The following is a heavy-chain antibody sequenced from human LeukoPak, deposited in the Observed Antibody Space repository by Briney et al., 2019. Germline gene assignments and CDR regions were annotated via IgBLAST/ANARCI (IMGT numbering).Heavy chain of an antibody. CDR2: IDPSDSET. CDR1: GSSFTSYW. V-gene: IGHV5-51*01. Sequence: PGASLKISCKASGSSFTSYWIGWVRPMPGEGLEGMGIIDPSDSETRYTPSFQGQVIISVDKSLTTAYLQWNSLRASDTAMYYCARQTAMGRSGDYWGQGTLVTVSS. CDR3: ARQTAMGRSGDY. D-gene: IGHD5-18*01. J-gene: IGHJ4*02.